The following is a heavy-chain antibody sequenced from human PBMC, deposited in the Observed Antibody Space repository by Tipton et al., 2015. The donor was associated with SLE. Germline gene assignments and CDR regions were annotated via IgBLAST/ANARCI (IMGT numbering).Heavy chain of an antibody. CDR2: IYYSGRT. Sequence: TLSLTCTVSGGSISRSSHYWGWIRQPPGKGLEWIGSIYYSGRTYYNSSLKSRVTISVDTTKNQFSLKLSSVTDADTAGYYCARERRYRGWFDPWGQGTLVTVSS. CDR1: GGSISRSSHY. V-gene: IGHV4-39*07. J-gene: IGHJ5*02. CDR3: ARERRYRGWFDP. D-gene: IGHD3-10*01.